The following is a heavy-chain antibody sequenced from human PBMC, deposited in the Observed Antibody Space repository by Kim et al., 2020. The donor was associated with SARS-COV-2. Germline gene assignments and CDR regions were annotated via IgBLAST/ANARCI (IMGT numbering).Heavy chain of an antibody. V-gene: IGHV1-2*06. CDR2: INPNSGGT. D-gene: IGHD3-22*01. J-gene: IGHJ4*02. CDR3: ARDREYYDSSGDLDY. CDR1: GYTFTGYY. Sequence: ASVKVSCKASGYTFTGYYMHWVRQAPGQGLEWMGRINPNSGGTNYAQKFQGRVTMTRDTSISTAYMELSRLRSDDTAVYYCARDREYYDSSGDLDYWGQGTLVTVSS.